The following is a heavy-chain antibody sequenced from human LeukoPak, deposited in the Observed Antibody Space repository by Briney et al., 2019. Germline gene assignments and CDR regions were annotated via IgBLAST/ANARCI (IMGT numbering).Heavy chain of an antibody. Sequence: SGTLSLTCAVSGGSIASGYWWSWVRQTPGKGLEWIGEIDRSGSPSYNPSLESRVTISVDTSKNQLFLKVTSVTAADTAVYYCARNDAYCMAVWGKGTTVTVSS. J-gene: IGHJ6*03. D-gene: IGHD1-1*01. V-gene: IGHV4-4*02. CDR3: ARNDAYCMAV. CDR2: IDRSGSP. CDR1: GGSIASGYW.